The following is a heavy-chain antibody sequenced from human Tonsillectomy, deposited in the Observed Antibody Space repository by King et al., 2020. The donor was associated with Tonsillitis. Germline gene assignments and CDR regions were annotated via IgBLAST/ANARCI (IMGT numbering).Heavy chain of an antibody. D-gene: IGHD6-19*01. CDR1: GGSIRSGSYY. CDR2: IYTSGST. Sequence: QLQESGPGLVKPSQTLSLTCTVSGGSIRSGSYYWSWIRQPAGKGLEWIGRIYTSGSTNYNPSLRSRVTMSVDTSKNQFSLKLRSVTAADTAVYYCARDPGAAVAPFDYWGQGTLVTVSS. CDR3: ARDPGAAVAPFDY. V-gene: IGHV4-61*02. J-gene: IGHJ4*02.